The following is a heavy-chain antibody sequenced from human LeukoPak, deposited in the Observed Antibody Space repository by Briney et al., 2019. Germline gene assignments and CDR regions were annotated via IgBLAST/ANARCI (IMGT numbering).Heavy chain of an antibody. J-gene: IGHJ4*02. CDR3: ARQNSDTAMVTPFDY. V-gene: IGHV1-18*01. CDR1: GYTFTSYG. CDR2: ISAYNGNT. Sequence: ASVKVSCKASGYTFTSYGISWVRQAPGQGLEWMGWISAYNGNTNYAQKLQGRVTMTTDTSTSTAYMELRSLRSEDTAVYYCARQNSDTAMVTPFDYWGQGTLVTVSS. D-gene: IGHD5-18*01.